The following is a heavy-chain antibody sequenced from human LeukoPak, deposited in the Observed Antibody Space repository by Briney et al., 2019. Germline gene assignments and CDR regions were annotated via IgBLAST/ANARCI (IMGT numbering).Heavy chain of an antibody. J-gene: IGHJ4*02. CDR3: ARGYCSRTSCPYSFDY. CDR1: GFTFSSYA. Sequence: PGGSLRLSCAASGFTFSSYAMHWVRQAPGKGLEYVSAISSNGGSTYYANSVKGRFTISRDNSKNTLYLQMGSLRAEDMAVYYCARGYCSRTSCPYSFDYWGQGTLVTVSS. D-gene: IGHD2-2*01. V-gene: IGHV3-64*01. CDR2: ISSNGGST.